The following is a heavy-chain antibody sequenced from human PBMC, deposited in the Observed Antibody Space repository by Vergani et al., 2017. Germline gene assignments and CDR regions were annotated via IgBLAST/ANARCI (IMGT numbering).Heavy chain of an antibody. D-gene: IGHD3-10*01. V-gene: IGHV4-61*02. CDR3: ARGSITMVRGVIPAFDI. Sequence: QVQLVESGPGLVKPSQTLSLTCTVSGGSISSGSYYWSWIRQPAGKGLEWIGRIYTSGSTNYNPSLKSRVTISVDTSKNQFSLKLSSVTAADTAVYYCARGSITMVRGVIPAFDIWGQGTMVTVSS. J-gene: IGHJ3*02. CDR2: IYTSGST. CDR1: GGSISSGSYY.